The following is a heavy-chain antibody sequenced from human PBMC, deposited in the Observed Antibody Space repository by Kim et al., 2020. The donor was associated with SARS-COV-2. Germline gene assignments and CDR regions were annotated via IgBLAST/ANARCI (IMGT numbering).Heavy chain of an antibody. CDR3: ASLWGYDSSGCYDEKPDS. CDR1: GGSISSYY. D-gene: IGHD3-22*01. Sequence: SESLSLTCTVSGGSISSYYWSWIRQPPGKGLEWVWYIYYSGSTNYNPSLKSRFTISVDTSKNQFSLKLSSVTAADTAVYYCASLWGYDSSGCYDEKPDSCGQGTLVTVSS. V-gene: IGHV4-59*01. CDR2: IYYSGST. J-gene: IGHJ4*02.